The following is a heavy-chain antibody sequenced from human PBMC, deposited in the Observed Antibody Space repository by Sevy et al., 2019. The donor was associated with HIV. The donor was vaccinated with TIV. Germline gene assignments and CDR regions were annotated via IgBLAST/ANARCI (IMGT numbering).Heavy chain of an antibody. CDR2: FDPEDGET. CDR3: AATKDYYESSGPPFDY. J-gene: IGHJ4*02. Sequence: ASVKVSCKVSGYTLNKLSMHWVRQAPGKGLEWMGSFDPEDGETFYAQKFQGRVTMTEDTSTDTAYMELSGLRSEDTAVYYCAATKDYYESSGPPFDYWGQGTLVTVSS. D-gene: IGHD3-22*01. V-gene: IGHV1-24*01. CDR1: GYTLNKLS.